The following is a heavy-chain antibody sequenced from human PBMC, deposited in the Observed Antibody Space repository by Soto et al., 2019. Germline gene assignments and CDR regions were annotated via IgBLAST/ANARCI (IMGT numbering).Heavy chain of an antibody. Sequence: KPSETLSLTCTVSGGSISSSYWSWIRQPPGKGLERIGYVHYTGSTNYNPSLKSRVTISVDTPKNQFTLKLSSVTAADTAVYYCATFRGDSSSYYYFDYWGQGSLVTVSS. CDR3: ATFRGDSSSYYYFDY. CDR2: VHYTGST. D-gene: IGHD3-22*01. CDR1: GGSISSSY. V-gene: IGHV4-59*01. J-gene: IGHJ4*02.